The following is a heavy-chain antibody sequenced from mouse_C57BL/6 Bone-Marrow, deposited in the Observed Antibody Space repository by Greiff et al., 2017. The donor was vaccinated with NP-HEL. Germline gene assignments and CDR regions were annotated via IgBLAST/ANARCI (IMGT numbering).Heavy chain of an antibody. CDR3: ARKGIYYGNAFDY. Sequence: VKLMESGPGLVQPSQSLSITCTVSGFSLTSYGVHWVRQSPGKGLEWLGVIWSGGSTDYNAAFISRLSISKDNSKSQVFFKMNSLQADDTAIYYCARKGIYYGNAFDYWGQGTTLTVSS. J-gene: IGHJ2*01. D-gene: IGHD2-1*01. V-gene: IGHV2-2*01. CDR2: IWSGGST. CDR1: GFSLTSYG.